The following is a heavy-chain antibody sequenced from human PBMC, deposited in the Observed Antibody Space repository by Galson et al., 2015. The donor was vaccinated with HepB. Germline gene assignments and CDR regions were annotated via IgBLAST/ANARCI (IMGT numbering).Heavy chain of an antibody. CDR2: MSYSGST. Sequence: SETLSLTCTISGGSISGDYWSWIRQPPGKGLEWIAYMSYSGSTNYNPSLRSRVTMSVDTSKNKFSLRLSSVTAADTAIYYCARHGIRAGTSHFDYWGQGTPVSVSS. V-gene: IGHV4-59*08. CDR1: GGSISGDY. J-gene: IGHJ4*02. D-gene: IGHD6-19*01. CDR3: ARHGIRAGTSHFDY.